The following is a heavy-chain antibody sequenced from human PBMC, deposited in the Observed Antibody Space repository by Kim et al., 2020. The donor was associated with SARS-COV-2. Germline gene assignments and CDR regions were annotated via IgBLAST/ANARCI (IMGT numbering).Heavy chain of an antibody. CDR3: AKDLDVDEYTANWGFDY. D-gene: IGHD7-27*01. V-gene: IGHV3-23*01. Sequence: ESVKGRFTNSRDNSKNALDLQMNSLRAEDTAVYYCAKDLDVDEYTANWGFDYWGQGTLVTVSS. J-gene: IGHJ4*02.